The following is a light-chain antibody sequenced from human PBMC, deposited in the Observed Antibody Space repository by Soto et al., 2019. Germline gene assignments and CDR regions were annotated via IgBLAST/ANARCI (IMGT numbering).Light chain of an antibody. Sequence: IQLSPAPSHIAGSVGDRVTITCRASPAISSWLAWYQQKPGKAPKLLIYKASTLKSGVPSRFSGSGSGTEFTLTISSLQPDDFATYYCQHYNSYSEAFGHETKVDLK. V-gene: IGKV1-5*03. CDR3: QHYNSYSEA. CDR2: KAS. J-gene: IGKJ1*01. CDR1: PAISSW.